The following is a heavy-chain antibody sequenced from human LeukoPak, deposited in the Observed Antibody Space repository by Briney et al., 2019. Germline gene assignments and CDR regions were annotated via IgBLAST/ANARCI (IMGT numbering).Heavy chain of an antibody. CDR2: IIPIFGSA. CDR1: GGTFSSYA. V-gene: IGHV1-69*05. Sequence: SVKVSCKASGGTFSSYAISWVRQAPGQGLEWMGGIIPIFGSANYAQKFQGRVTITTDESTSTAYMELSSLRSEDTAVYYCARDRYCGGDCSDYWGQGTLVTVSS. D-gene: IGHD2-21*02. J-gene: IGHJ4*02. CDR3: ARDRYCGGDCSDY.